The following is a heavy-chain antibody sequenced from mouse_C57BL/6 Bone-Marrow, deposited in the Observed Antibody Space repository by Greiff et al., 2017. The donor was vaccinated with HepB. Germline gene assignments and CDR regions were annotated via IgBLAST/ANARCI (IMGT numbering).Heavy chain of an antibody. J-gene: IGHJ3*01. CDR1: GFNIKDDY. CDR2: IDPENGDT. CDR3: TTHYGSSYLFAY. D-gene: IGHD1-1*01. V-gene: IGHV14-4*01. Sequence: VQLQQSGAELVRPGASVKLSCTASGFNIKDDYMHWVNQRPEQGLEWIGWIDPENGDTEYASKFQGKATITADTSSNTAYLQLSSLTSEDTAVYYCTTHYGSSYLFAYWGQGTLVTVSA.